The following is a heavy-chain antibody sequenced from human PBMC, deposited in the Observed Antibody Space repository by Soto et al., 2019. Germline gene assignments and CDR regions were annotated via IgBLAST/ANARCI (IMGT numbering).Heavy chain of an antibody. CDR3: AKDRRAGGNSAFYFDF. V-gene: IGHV3-23*01. J-gene: IGHJ4*02. CDR1: GVKVSNYA. CDR2: ISATGGGT. D-gene: IGHD3-16*01. Sequence: GGSLRLACAASGVKVSNYAMSWVRQAPGKGLEWVSLISATGGGTYYADSVKGRLTISRDNSHNTLYLQVHSLTAEDTAVYYCAKDRRAGGNSAFYFDFWGQGAQVTVSS.